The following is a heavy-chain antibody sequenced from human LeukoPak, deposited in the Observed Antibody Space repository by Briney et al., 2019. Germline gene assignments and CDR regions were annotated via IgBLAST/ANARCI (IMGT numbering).Heavy chain of an antibody. CDR2: ISGSGGST. CDR3: AKGSSGYTDY. Sequence: PGGSLRLSCAASGFTFSSYAMSWVRQAPGKGLEWVSAISGSGGSTYYADSVKGRFTISRDNSKNTLYLKLNSLRAQDTAVYYCAKGSSGYTDYWGQGTLVTVSS. V-gene: IGHV3-23*01. D-gene: IGHD5-12*01. CDR1: GFTFSSYA. J-gene: IGHJ4*02.